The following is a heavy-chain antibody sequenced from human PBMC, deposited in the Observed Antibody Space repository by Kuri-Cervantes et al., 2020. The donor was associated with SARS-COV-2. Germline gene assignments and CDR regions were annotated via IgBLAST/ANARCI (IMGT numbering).Heavy chain of an antibody. Sequence: LRLSCTVSGGSISSYYWSWIWQPPGKGLEWIGYIYYSGSTNYNPSLKSRVTISVDTSKNQFSLKLSSVTAADTAVYYCAQSRSIAARRPWYFDLWGRGTLVTVSS. D-gene: IGHD6-6*01. J-gene: IGHJ2*01. CDR3: AQSRSIAARRPWYFDL. CDR2: IYYSGST. CDR1: GGSISSYY. V-gene: IGHV4-59*01.